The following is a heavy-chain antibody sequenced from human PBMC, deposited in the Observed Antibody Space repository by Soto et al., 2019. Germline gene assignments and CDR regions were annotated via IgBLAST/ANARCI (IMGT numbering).Heavy chain of an antibody. V-gene: IGHV5-10-1*01. Sequence: PGESLKISCKGSGYSFTSYWISWVRQMPGKGLEWMGRIDPSDSYTNYSPSFQGHVTISADKSISTAYLQWSSLKASDTAMYYCATPKDVDTKYGMDVWGQGTTVTVSS. CDR2: IDPSDSYT. CDR1: GYSFTSYW. D-gene: IGHD5-18*01. CDR3: ATPKDVDTKYGMDV. J-gene: IGHJ6*02.